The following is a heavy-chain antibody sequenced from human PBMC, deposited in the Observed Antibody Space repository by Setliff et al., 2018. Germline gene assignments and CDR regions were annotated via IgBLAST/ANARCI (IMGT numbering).Heavy chain of an antibody. J-gene: IGHJ4*02. Sequence: SETLSLTCTVSGVSISANHYWGWIRQPPGKGLEWIGSISYGGNTYYNPSLNSRVTISADTSKNQFSVRLNSVTAADTAVFYCARGRGYSNTWYALPYFDCWGQGTLVT. CDR3: ARGRGYSNTWYALPYFDC. V-gene: IGHV4-39*02. CDR1: GVSISANHY. D-gene: IGHD6-13*01. CDR2: ISYGGNT.